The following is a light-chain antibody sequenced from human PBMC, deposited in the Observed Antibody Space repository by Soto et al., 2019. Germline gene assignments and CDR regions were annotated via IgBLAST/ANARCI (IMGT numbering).Light chain of an antibody. CDR2: DVS. CDR3: QHRSN. J-gene: IGKJ3*01. V-gene: IGKV3-11*01. CDR1: QSVSKF. Sequence: ETVLTQSPATLSLSPGERVTLSCRASQSVSKFLAWYQQRPGQAPRLLMYDVSNRATGIPARFSGSGSGTDFTITISGLEHEDVAVYYCQHRSNFGPGTKVDIK.